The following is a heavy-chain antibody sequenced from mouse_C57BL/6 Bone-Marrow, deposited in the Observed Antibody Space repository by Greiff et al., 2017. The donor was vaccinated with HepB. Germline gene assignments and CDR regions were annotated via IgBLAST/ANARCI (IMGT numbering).Heavy chain of an antibody. D-gene: IGHD4-1*01. CDR1: GYTFTSYW. Sequence: VQLQQPGAELVMPGASVKLSCKASGYTFTSYWMHWVKQRPGQGLEWIGEIDPSDSYTNYNQKFKGKSTLTVDKSSSTAYMQLSSLTSEDSAVYSCAITGPAWFAYWGQGTLVTVSA. V-gene: IGHV1-69*01. CDR3: AITGPAWFAY. J-gene: IGHJ3*01. CDR2: IDPSDSYT.